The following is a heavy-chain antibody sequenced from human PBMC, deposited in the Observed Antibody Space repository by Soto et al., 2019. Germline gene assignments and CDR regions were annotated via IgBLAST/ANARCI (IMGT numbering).Heavy chain of an antibody. CDR3: ARDRGVAPPVAGNTHYYYYMDV. CDR2: ISTYNGDT. Sequence: QDQLVQSGGEVKKPGASGKVSCKASGYSFTNYGITWVRQAPGQGLEWMGWISTYNGDTNYAQKLQGRVTMSTDASTSTAYLELGSLRSDDTAVYYCARDRGVAPPVAGNTHYYYYMDVWGKGTTVTVSS. CDR1: GYSFTNYG. J-gene: IGHJ6*03. V-gene: IGHV1-18*01. D-gene: IGHD6-19*01.